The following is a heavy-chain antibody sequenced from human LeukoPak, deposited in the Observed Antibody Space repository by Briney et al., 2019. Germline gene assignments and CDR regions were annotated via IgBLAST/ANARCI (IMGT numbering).Heavy chain of an antibody. Sequence: GGSLRLSCAASGFTFSSYDMNWVRQAPGKGLEWVSYISSSGSTIYYADSVKGRFTISRDNAKNSLYLQMNSLRAEDTAVYYCARDKRRDYFDYWGQGTLVTVSS. J-gene: IGHJ4*02. CDR1: GFTFSSYD. CDR2: ISSSGSTI. V-gene: IGHV3-48*03. CDR3: ARDKRRDYFDY. D-gene: IGHD5-24*01.